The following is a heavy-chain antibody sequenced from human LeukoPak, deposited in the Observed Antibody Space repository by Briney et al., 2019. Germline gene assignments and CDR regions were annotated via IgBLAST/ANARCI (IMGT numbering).Heavy chain of an antibody. CDR2: IRYDGSNK. CDR3: ATRGYCSSTSCYTMAN. V-gene: IGHV3-30*02. Sequence: GGSLRLSCAASGFTFSSYGMHWVRQAPGKGLEWVAFIRYDGSNKYYADSVKGRFTISRDNSKNTLYLQMNSLRAEDTAVYYCATRGYCSSTSCYTMANWGQGTLVTVSS. D-gene: IGHD2-2*02. CDR1: GFTFSSYG. J-gene: IGHJ4*02.